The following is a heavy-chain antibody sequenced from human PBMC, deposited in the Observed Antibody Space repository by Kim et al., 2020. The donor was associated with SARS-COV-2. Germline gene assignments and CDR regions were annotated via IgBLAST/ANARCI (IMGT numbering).Heavy chain of an antibody. V-gene: IGHV1-8*01. Sequence: ASVKVSCKASGYTFTSYDINWVRQATEQGLEWMGWMNPNSGNTGYAQKFQGRVTMTRNTSISTAYMELSSLRSEDTAVYYCARPSTSGSSSWYFDLWGRGTLVTVSA. CDR1: GYTFTSYD. J-gene: IGHJ2*01. D-gene: IGHD6-6*01. CDR2: MNPNSGNT. CDR3: ARPSTSGSSSWYFDL.